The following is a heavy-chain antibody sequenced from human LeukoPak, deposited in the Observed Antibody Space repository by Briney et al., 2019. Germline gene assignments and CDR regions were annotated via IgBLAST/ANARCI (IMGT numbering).Heavy chain of an antibody. Sequence: GGSLRLSCAASGFPFSSYPMSWARQPPGKGLEWVSAISGSGGSTYYADSVKGRFTISRDNSKNTLYLQMNSLRAEDTAVYYCAKDPGRIAAAGSDYWGQGTLVTVSS. CDR2: ISGSGGST. D-gene: IGHD6-13*01. CDR3: AKDPGRIAAAGSDY. CDR1: GFPFSSYP. V-gene: IGHV3-23*01. J-gene: IGHJ4*02.